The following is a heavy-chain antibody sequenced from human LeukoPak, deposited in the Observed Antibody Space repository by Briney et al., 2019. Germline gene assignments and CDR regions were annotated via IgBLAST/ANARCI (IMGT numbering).Heavy chain of an antibody. CDR2: ISSSGSTI. D-gene: IGHD5-18*01. Sequence: GGSLRLSCAASGFTFSDYYMSWIRQAPGKGLEWVSYISSSGSTIYYADSVKGRFTISRDSAKNSLYLQMNSLRAEDTAVYYCASQFYSYGSRNLGHWGQGTLVTVSS. CDR3: ASQFYSYGSRNLGH. CDR1: GFTFSDYY. J-gene: IGHJ4*02. V-gene: IGHV3-11*01.